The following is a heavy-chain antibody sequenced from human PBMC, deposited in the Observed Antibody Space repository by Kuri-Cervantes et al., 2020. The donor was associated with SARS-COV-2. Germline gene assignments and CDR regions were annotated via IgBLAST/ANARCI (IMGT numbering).Heavy chain of an antibody. CDR1: GFTFSTFW. CDR2: IKQDGSEK. J-gene: IGHJ2*01. CDR3: ARGWGSSSWSYWYFDF. D-gene: IGHD6-13*01. Sequence: GGSLRLSCAASGFTFSTFWMSWVRQAPGKGLEWVANIKQDGSEKYYVDSVRGRFTTSRDNAKNSLYLQMNSLRAEDTAVYYCARGWGSSSWSYWYFDFWGRGTLVTVSS. V-gene: IGHV3-7*01.